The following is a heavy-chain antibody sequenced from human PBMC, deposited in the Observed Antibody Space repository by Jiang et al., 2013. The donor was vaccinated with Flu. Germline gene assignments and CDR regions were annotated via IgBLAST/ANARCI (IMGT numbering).Heavy chain of an antibody. CDR1: EYTFSSYW. V-gene: IGHV5-51*01. CDR3: ARHLDREVYANEY. CDR2: IYARDSDT. J-gene: IGHJ4*02. D-gene: IGHD2-8*01. Sequence: GAEVKKPGESLKISCKGSEYTFSSYWIAWVRQMPGKGLEWMGIIYARDSDTRYSSTFQGQVTISADKSISTAYLQWSSLKASDTAMYYCARHLDREVYANEYWGQGTLVTVSS.